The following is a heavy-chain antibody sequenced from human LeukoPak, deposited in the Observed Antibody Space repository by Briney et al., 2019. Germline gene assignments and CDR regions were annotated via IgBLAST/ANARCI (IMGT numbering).Heavy chain of an antibody. CDR3: AIRKSGNAIDY. V-gene: IGHV3-23*01. J-gene: IGHJ4*02. Sequence: PGGSLRLSCTVSGFSLSSYAMSWVRRAPGKGLEWVSATSSSDAGKYYADSVKGRFTISRDNSKNTLYLLMNSLRAEDTAVYYCAIRKSGNAIDYWGQGTLVTVSS. D-gene: IGHD5-12*01. CDR2: TSSSDAGK. CDR1: GFSLSSYA.